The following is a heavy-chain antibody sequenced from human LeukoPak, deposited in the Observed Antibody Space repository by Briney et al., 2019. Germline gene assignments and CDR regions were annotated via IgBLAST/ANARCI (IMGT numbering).Heavy chain of an antibody. CDR3: ATWGIAVAGTFDY. CDR1: GGSISSSY. J-gene: IGHJ4*02. Sequence: SETLSLTCTVSGGSISSSYWSWIRQPPGKGLEWIGYIYYSGSTNYNPSSKSRVAISVDTSKNQFSLKLSSVTAADTAVYYCATWGIAVAGTFDYWGQGTLVTVST. CDR2: IYYSGST. D-gene: IGHD6-19*01. V-gene: IGHV4-59*08.